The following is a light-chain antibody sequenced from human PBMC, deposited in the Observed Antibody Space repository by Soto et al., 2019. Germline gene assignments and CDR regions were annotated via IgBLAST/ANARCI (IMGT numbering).Light chain of an antibody. CDR3: QQYRGWPRT. J-gene: IGKJ1*01. CDR1: QSVDIN. Sequence: EIVLTQSPATLSVSPGERVTLSCRASQSVDINLAWYQQKPGQAPRLLIYGASTRATDMPGRFRGSGAGAEFTLTISSLQSEESAVYYCQQYRGWPRTFGQGTTVEIK. V-gene: IGKV3D-15*01. CDR2: GAS.